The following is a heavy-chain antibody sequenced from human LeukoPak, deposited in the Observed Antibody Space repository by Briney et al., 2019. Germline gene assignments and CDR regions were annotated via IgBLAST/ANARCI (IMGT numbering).Heavy chain of an antibody. CDR2: IIPIFGTA. J-gene: IGHJ4*02. CDR1: GGTFSSYA. V-gene: IGHV1-69*13. D-gene: IGHD4-17*01. Sequence: SVKVSCKASGGTFSSYAISWVRQAPGQGLEWMGGIIPIFGTANYAQRFQGRVTITADESTSTAYMELSSLRSEDTAVYYCARDSYGDYYFDYWGQGTLVTVSS. CDR3: ARDSYGDYYFDY.